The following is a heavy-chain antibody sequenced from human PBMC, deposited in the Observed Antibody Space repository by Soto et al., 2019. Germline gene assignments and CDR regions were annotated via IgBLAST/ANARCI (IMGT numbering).Heavy chain of an antibody. Sequence: GGSLRLSCAASGFTFSSYSMNWVRQAPGKGLEWVSYISSSSSTIYYADSVKGRFTISRDNAKNSLYLQMNSLRAEDTAVYYCARAYEAGDYYYYYMDVWGKGTTVTVSS. J-gene: IGHJ6*03. CDR1: GFTFSSYS. CDR3: ARAYEAGDYYYYYMDV. D-gene: IGHD5-12*01. CDR2: ISSSSSTI. V-gene: IGHV3-48*01.